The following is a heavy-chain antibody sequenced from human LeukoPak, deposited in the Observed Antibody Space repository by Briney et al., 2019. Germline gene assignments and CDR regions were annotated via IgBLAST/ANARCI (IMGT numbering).Heavy chain of an antibody. CDR2: ISYDGSNK. CDR1: GFTFSSYA. Sequence: GGSLRLSCAASGFTFSSYAMHGVRQAPGKGLEWVAVISYDGSNKYYADSVKGRFTISRDNSKNTLYLQMNSLRAEDTAVYYCARDQGSLFGELLYYFDYWGQGTLVTVSS. CDR3: ARDQGSLFGELLYYFDY. D-gene: IGHD3-10*01. J-gene: IGHJ4*02. V-gene: IGHV3-30*04.